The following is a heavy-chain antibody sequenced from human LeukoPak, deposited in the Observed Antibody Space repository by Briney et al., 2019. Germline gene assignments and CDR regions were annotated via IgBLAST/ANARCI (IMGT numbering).Heavy chain of an antibody. CDR3: KSGGTAPGSFDN. CDR2: IKYDGDEE. V-gene: IGHV3-7*01. CDR1: GFTFSDYW. Sequence: GGSLRLSCAASGFTFSDYWMSWMCQAPGKGLEWVANIKYDGDEEYYVDSVKGRFTISRDNAKSSLYLQLNSLRVEDTAVYYCKSGGTAPGSFDNWGQGTLVTVSP. D-gene: IGHD1-26*01. J-gene: IGHJ4*02.